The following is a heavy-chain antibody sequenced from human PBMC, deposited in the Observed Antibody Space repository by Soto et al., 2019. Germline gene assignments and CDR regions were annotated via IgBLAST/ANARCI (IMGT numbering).Heavy chain of an antibody. Sequence: QVQLVQSGAEVKKPGASVKVSCKASGYTFTSYGISWVRQAPGQGLEWMGWISAYNGNTNYAQKLQGRVTMTTDTSTSTAYMELRSLGSDDTAVYYCARDLGAYYYDSSGYLPDYGMDVWGQGTTVTVSS. V-gene: IGHV1-18*01. CDR1: GYTFTSYG. CDR3: ARDLGAYYYDSSGYLPDYGMDV. J-gene: IGHJ6*02. CDR2: ISAYNGNT. D-gene: IGHD3-22*01.